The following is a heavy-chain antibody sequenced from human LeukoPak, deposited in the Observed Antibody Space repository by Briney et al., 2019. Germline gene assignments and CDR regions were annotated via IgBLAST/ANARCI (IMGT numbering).Heavy chain of an antibody. Sequence: GASVKVSCKASGYTFTSYYMHWVRQAPGQGLEWMGWISAYNGNTNYAQKLQGRVTMTTDTSTSTAYMELRSLRSDDTAVYYCARENSYGSPHFYYFDYWGQGTLVTVSS. J-gene: IGHJ4*02. CDR1: GYTFTSYY. V-gene: IGHV1-18*04. D-gene: IGHD5-18*01. CDR3: ARENSYGSPHFYYFDY. CDR2: ISAYNGNT.